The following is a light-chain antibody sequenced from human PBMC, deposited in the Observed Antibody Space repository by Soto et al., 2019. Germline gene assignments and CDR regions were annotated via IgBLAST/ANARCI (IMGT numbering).Light chain of an antibody. Sequence: EIVMTQSPATLCVSPGERATLSCRASRSIINRLGWYQQKPGQTPRLLVYGASTRATGVPARFSGSGSGTEFTLTISSLQSEDFAVYYCQQYSEWPLTFGGGTKVEIK. CDR2: GAS. J-gene: IGKJ4*01. V-gene: IGKV3-15*01. CDR3: QQYSEWPLT. CDR1: RSIINR.